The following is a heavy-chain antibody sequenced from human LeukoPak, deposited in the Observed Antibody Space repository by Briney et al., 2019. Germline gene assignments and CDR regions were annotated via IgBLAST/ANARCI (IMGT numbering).Heavy chain of an antibody. D-gene: IGHD6-13*01. CDR1: GGSISSGGYS. CDR2: IYHSGST. J-gene: IGHJ4*02. Sequence: SETLSLTCAVSGGSISSGGYSWSWIRQPPGKGLEWIGYIYHSGSTYYNPSLKSRVTISVDRSKNQFSLRLTSVTAADTAVYYCARARYSSSWYFFDYWGQGTLVTVSS. CDR3: ARARYSSSWYFFDY. V-gene: IGHV4-30-2*01.